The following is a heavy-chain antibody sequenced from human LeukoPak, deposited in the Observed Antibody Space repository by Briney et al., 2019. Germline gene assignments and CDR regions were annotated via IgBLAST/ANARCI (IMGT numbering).Heavy chain of an antibody. CDR1: GGSISSSNW. D-gene: IGHD3-22*01. V-gene: IGHV4-4*02. CDR3: ARDARQYYYDSSGYSDY. CDR2: IYHSGST. J-gene: IGHJ4*02. Sequence: SGTLSLTCAVSGGSISSSNWWSWVRQPPGKGLEWIGEIYHSGSTNYNPSLKSRVTISVDKSKNQFSLKLSSVTAADTAVYYCARDARQYYYDSSGYSDYWGQGTLVTVSS.